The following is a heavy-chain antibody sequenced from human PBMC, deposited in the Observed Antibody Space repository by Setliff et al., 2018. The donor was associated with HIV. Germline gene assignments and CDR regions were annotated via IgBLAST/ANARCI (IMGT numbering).Heavy chain of an antibody. Sequence: SETLSLTCSVSGASITSGSFYWTWIRKPAGKGLEWIGHTYTNGRLNYNPSLQSRVAISMDTSRNRFSLPLSSVTAADTAVYFCAREDMTHWSCFLYGSSWFDIWGRGTRVTVS. CDR2: TYTNGRL. CDR1: GASITSGSFY. D-gene: IGHD3-3*01. CDR3: AREDMTHWSCFLYGSSWFDI. J-gene: IGHJ5*02. V-gene: IGHV4-61*09.